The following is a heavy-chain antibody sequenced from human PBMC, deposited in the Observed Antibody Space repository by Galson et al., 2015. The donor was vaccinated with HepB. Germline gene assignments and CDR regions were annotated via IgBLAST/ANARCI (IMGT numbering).Heavy chain of an antibody. CDR1: GYTFIDYY. Sequence: SVKVSCKASGYTFIDYYIHWVRQAPGQGLEWMGWINPNSGGTNYAQNFQGRVTMTRDTSISTAYMELTWLRSDDTAVYYCARETKKSNVSYYPPQHWGQGTLVTVSS. J-gene: IGHJ4*02. CDR2: INPNSGGT. D-gene: IGHD1-26*01. V-gene: IGHV1-2*02. CDR3: ARETKKSNVSYYPPQH.